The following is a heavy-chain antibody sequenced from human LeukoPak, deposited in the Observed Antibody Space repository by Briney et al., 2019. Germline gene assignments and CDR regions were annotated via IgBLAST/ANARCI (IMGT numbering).Heavy chain of an antibody. J-gene: IGHJ4*02. CDR1: GFTFSESW. CDR3: ARGRGSPDY. Sequence: GGSLRLSCAASGFTFSESWMTWVHQAPGKGLEWVANIKEDGSEKYHVDSVKGRFTIYRDNAQDSLSLQMNSLRAEDTGIYYCARGRGSPDYWGRGTLVTVSS. D-gene: IGHD2-15*01. CDR2: IKEDGSEK. V-gene: IGHV3-7*01.